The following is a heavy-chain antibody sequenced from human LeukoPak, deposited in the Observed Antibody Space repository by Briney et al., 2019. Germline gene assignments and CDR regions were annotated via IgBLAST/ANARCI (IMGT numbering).Heavy chain of an antibody. CDR3: ARLPYCGGDCYPNWFDP. CDR2: IYPGGSDI. V-gene: IGHV5-51*01. J-gene: IGHJ5*02. CDR1: GYSFTTHW. Sequence: GESLKISCKGSGYSFTTHWIGWVRPMPGKGLELMGIIYPGGSDIRYSPSFQGQVTISADKSISTAYLQWSSLKASDTAMYYCARLPYCGGDCYPNWFDPWGQGTLVTVSS. D-gene: IGHD2-21*02.